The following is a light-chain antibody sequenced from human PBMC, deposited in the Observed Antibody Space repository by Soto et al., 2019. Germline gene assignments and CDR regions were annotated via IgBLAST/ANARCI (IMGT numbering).Light chain of an antibody. CDR3: QQYDNLPLPCT. V-gene: IGKV1-33*01. CDR1: QDISNY. CDR2: DAS. J-gene: IGKJ3*01. Sequence: DIQMTQSPSSLSASVGDRVTITCQASQDISNYLNWYQQKPGKAPKLLIYDASNLETGVPSRFSGSGSGTDFTFTISSLQPEDIATYYCQQYDNLPLPCTFGPGTKVDIK.